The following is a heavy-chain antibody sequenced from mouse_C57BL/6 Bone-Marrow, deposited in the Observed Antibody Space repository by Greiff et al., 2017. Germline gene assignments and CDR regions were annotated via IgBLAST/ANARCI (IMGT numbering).Heavy chain of an antibody. V-gene: IGHV1-81*01. CDR1: GYTFTSYG. CDR3: ARFSIVTEAWFAY. J-gene: IGHJ3*01. CDR2: IYPRSGNT. Sequence: QVQLQQSGAELARPGASVKLSCKASGYTFTSYGISWVKQRTGQGLEWIGEIYPRSGNTYYNEKFKGKATLTADKSSSTAYMELRSLTSEDSAVYFCARFSIVTEAWFAYWGQGTLVTVSA. D-gene: IGHD2-5*01.